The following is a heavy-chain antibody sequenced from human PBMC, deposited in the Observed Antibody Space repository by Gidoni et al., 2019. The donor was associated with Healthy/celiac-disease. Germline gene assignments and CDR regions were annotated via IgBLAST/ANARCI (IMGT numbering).Heavy chain of an antibody. CDR1: GGTFSSYA. V-gene: IGHV1-69*01. Sequence: QVQLVQSGAEVKKPGSSVKVSCKASGGTFSSYASSWVRQAPGQGLEWMGGIIPIFGTANYAQKFQGRVTITADESTSTAYMELSSLRSEDTAVYYCARGGPYYYDSSGYYYAPYWYFDLWGRGTLVTVSS. J-gene: IGHJ2*01. CDR3: ARGGPYYYDSSGYYYAPYWYFDL. D-gene: IGHD3-22*01. CDR2: IIPIFGTA.